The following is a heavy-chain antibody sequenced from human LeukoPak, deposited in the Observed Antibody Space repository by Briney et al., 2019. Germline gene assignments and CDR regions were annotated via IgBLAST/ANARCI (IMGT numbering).Heavy chain of an antibody. J-gene: IGHJ4*02. CDR2: IYYSGST. D-gene: IGHD4-23*01. V-gene: IGHV4-59*01. Sequence: SETLSLTCTVSGGSISSYYWSWIRQPPGKGLEWIGYIYYSGSTNYNPSLKSRVTISVDTSKNQFSLKLSSVTAADTAVCYCARGSVLVKYFDYWGQGTLVTVSS. CDR3: ARGSVLVKYFDY. CDR1: GGSISSYY.